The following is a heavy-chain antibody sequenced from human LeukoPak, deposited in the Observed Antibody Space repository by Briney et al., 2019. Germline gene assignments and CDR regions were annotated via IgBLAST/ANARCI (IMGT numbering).Heavy chain of an antibody. V-gene: IGHV1-2*02. CDR2: INPNSGGT. CDR1: GYTFTGYY. J-gene: IGHJ3*02. CDR3: ARDPHYGDNELDI. Sequence: ASVKVSCKASGYTFTGYYMHWVRQAPGQGLEWMGWINPNSGGTNYAQKFQGRVTMTRDTSISTAYMELSGLRSDDTAVYYCARDPHYGDNELDIWGQGTMVTVSS. D-gene: IGHD4-17*01.